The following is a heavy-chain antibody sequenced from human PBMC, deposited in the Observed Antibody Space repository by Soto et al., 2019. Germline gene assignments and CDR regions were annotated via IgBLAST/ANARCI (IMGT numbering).Heavy chain of an antibody. V-gene: IGHV4-28*01. J-gene: IGHJ4*02. CDR1: GYSISSSNW. D-gene: IGHD1-26*01. CDR2: IYYSGTT. Sequence: QVQLQESGPGLVKPSDTLSLTCAVSGYSISSSNWWGWIRQPPGKGLEWIGYIYYSGTTYYNPSLKSRVTXSXXPSKNQFSLKLTSVTAVDTAVYYCARREIQGPIDYWGQGTLVTVSS. CDR3: ARREIQGPIDY.